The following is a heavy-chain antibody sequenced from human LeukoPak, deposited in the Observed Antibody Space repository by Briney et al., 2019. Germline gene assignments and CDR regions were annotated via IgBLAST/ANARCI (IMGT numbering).Heavy chain of an antibody. J-gene: IGHJ4*02. CDR2: IYYSGST. CDR1: GGSISSYY. D-gene: IGHD3-10*01. V-gene: IGHV4-59*01. CDR3: AKAIGFGELLRGSYFDY. Sequence: SQTLSLTCTVSGGSISSYYWSWIRQPPGKGLEWIGYIYYSGSTNYNPSLKSRVTISVDTSKNQFSLKLSSVTAADTAVYYCAKAIGFGELLRGSYFDYWGQGTLVTVSS.